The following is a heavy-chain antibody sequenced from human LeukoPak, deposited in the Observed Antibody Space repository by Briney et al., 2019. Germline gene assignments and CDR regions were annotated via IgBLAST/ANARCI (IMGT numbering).Heavy chain of an antibody. CDR3: AKDSGANHRYYMDV. J-gene: IGHJ6*03. V-gene: IGHV3-9*03. Sequence: GGSLRLSCEASGFMFDDYAMHWVRQAPGKGLEWVSGFSWNGGIIGYADSVKGRFTISRDNAKNSLYLQMNSRRAEDMALYYCAKDSGANHRYYMDVWGKGTTVTVSS. CDR2: FSWNGGII. D-gene: IGHD1-26*01. CDR1: GFMFDDYA.